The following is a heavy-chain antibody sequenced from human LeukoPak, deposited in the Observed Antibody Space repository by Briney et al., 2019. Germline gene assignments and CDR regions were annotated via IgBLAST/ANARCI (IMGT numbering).Heavy chain of an antibody. Sequence: PSETLSLTCTVSDGSDINSSYYWGWIRQPPGKGLEWIASIYYSGTTYYNPSLKSRATISLETSKRQFSLKLRSVTAADTAIFYCVRTVGISSGGIAFDIWGQGTMVTVSS. CDR3: VRTVGISSGGIAFDI. J-gene: IGHJ3*02. V-gene: IGHV4-39*07. D-gene: IGHD1-14*01. CDR2: IYYSGTT. CDR1: DGSDINSSYY.